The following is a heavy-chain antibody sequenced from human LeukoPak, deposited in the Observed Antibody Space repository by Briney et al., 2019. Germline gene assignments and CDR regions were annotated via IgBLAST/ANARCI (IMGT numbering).Heavy chain of an antibody. V-gene: IGHV3-53*01. CDR3: AKQSAGSAAWYSLHYDF. Sequence: GGSLRLSCAASGLTGSHNYVSWVRHAAGKGLEWVSAIHTSGDTCYADSVKGRFTISRDNSKDTLYLQMNGLRAEDTAVYFCAKQSAGSAAWYSLHYDFWGQGTLVTVSS. J-gene: IGHJ4*02. CDR1: GLTGSHNY. CDR2: IHTSGDT. D-gene: IGHD6-13*01.